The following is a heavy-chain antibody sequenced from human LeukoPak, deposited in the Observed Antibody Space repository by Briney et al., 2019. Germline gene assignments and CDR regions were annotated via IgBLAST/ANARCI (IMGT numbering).Heavy chain of an antibody. J-gene: IGHJ5*01. Sequence: PGGSLRLSCGASGFIVSSNYMSWVRQAPGKGLEWVSVIFSDGRTYYADCVKGRFTISRDYSKNTLDLQMNSLRAEDTAVYFCARGTIAATFEDRFDSWGQGTLVTVSS. V-gene: IGHV3-66*01. D-gene: IGHD5-12*01. CDR2: IFSDGRT. CDR1: GFIVSSNY. CDR3: ARGTIAATFEDRFDS.